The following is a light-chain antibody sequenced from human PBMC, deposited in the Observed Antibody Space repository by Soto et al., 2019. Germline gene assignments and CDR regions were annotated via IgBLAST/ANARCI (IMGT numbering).Light chain of an antibody. V-gene: IGKV3-15*01. CDR2: GAS. J-gene: IGKJ1*01. CDR3: QQYNTWHPKMA. CDR1: QSVSSD. Sequence: VVTQSPATLSVFPGETATLSCRASQSVSSDLAWHQQRPGQAPRLLIYGASTRATGIPARFRGSGSGTEFRLTISSLQSEDFATYYCQQYNTWHPKMAFGRGTKVDIK.